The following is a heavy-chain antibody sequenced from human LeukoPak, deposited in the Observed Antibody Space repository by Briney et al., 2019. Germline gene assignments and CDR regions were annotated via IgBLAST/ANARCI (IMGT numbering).Heavy chain of an antibody. V-gene: IGHV4-59*12. CDR1: GGSISSYY. D-gene: IGHD3-10*01. J-gene: IGHJ6*02. Sequence: KPSETLSLTCTVSGGSISSYYWSWIRQPPGKGLEWIGYIYYSGSTNYNPSLKSRVTISVDTSKNQFSLKLSSVTAADTAVYYCARGVFGYYGSGSYYKVPYYYYGMDVWGQGTTVTVSS. CDR3: ARGVFGYYGSGSYYKVPYYYYGMDV. CDR2: IYYSGST.